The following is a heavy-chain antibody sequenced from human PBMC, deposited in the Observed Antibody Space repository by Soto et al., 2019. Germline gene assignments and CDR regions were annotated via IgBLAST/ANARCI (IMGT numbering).Heavy chain of an antibody. D-gene: IGHD5-18*01. CDR1: GFTFSDYP. CDR3: ARGRDRADWTSPFDY. CDR2: ISYDGSNK. Sequence: GGSLRLSCAASGFTFSDYPMHWVRQAPGKGLEWVTIISYDGSNKIYADSVKGRFTISRDNSKNTLHLQMNSLRVEDTAVYRCARGRDRADWTSPFDYWGPGTLVTVSS. V-gene: IGHV3-30-3*01. J-gene: IGHJ4*02.